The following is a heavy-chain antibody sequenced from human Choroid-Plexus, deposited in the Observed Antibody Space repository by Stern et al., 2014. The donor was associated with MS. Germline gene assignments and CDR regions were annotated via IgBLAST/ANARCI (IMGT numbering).Heavy chain of an antibody. D-gene: IGHD2/OR15-2a*01. V-gene: IGHV3-30*18. J-gene: IGHJ5*02. CDR2: VSYDGSNK. Sequence: MQLVESGGGVVQPGRPLRPSCVASGFTFGSCAMHWVRQAPGKGLEWVAGVSYDGSNKYYADSVKGRFTISRDNSQNTLYMQMSSLRPEDTAVYYCAKDRQYLTYFFDHWGQGSLVTVSS. CDR1: GFTFGSCA. CDR3: AKDRQYLTYFFDH.